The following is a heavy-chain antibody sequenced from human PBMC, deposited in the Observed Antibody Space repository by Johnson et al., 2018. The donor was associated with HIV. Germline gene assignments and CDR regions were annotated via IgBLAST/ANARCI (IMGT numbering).Heavy chain of an antibody. CDR2: IGTAGDT. CDR3: AREGLIVGATLGAFDI. V-gene: IGHV3-66*02. Sequence: VQLVESGGGLVKPGGSPRLSCAASGFTFSDYYMSWIRQAPGKGLEWVSAIGTAGDTYYPGSVKGRFTISRDNSKNTLYLQMGSLRAEDMAVYYCAREGLIVGATLGAFDIWGQGTMVTVSS. J-gene: IGHJ3*02. CDR1: GFTFSDYY. D-gene: IGHD1-26*01.